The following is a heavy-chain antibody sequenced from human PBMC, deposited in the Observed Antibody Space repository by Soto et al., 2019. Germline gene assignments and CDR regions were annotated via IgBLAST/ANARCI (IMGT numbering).Heavy chain of an antibody. V-gene: IGHV2-5*02. CDR2: IYWDEDK. CDR3: THSILVVPTTRNAFDL. CDR1: GVSLSTNGVS. Sequence: QITLKESGPTLVKPTQTLTLTCTFSGVSLSTNGVSVGWIRQPPGKALEWLALIYWDEDKHYSPSLKSRLIITKDTAKNQVVLVMTNMDPLDTATYYCTHSILVVPTTRNAFDLWGQGTMVTVSS. D-gene: IGHD2-2*01. J-gene: IGHJ3*01.